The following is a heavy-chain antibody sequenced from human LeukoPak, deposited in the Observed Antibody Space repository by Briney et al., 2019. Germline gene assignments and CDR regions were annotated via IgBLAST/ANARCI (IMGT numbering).Heavy chain of an antibody. D-gene: IGHD3-10*01. CDR3: ARDRAYSDYKGTTYYFDY. J-gene: IGHJ4*02. Sequence: SETLSLTCTVSDGSISRYYWSWIRQPAGKGLEWIGRMYTSGSTNYNPSLKSRVTMSVDTSKNQFSLKLSSVTAADTAVYYCARDRAYSDYKGTTYYFDYWGQGTLVTVSS. CDR2: MYTSGST. CDR1: DGSISRYY. V-gene: IGHV4-4*07.